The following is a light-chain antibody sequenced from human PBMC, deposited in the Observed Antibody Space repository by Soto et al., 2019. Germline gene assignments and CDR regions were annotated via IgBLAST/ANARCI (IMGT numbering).Light chain of an antibody. V-gene: IGKV3-20*01. J-gene: IGKJ2*01. Sequence: EVVLTQSPGTLSLSPGERATLSCRASQSVSNKYLAWYQQKPGQAPRLLIFGSSDRATGIPDRVSGSGSGKDFTLTISRLEPEDFAVYYCQQYGSSPPYTFGQVTKLEIK. CDR1: QSVSNKY. CDR3: QQYGSSPPYT. CDR2: GSS.